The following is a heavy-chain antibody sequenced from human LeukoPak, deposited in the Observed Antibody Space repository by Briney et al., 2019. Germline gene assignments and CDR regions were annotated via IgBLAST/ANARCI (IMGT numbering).Heavy chain of an antibody. V-gene: IGHV3-21*01. D-gene: IGHD6-19*01. CDR2: FSSSSSYI. CDR3: ARGRQQWLVGSAFDI. Sequence: GGSLDLSVPAPGLTLITYTLNWFRKAPGKGLNWFPSFSSSSSYIYYADSVKGRFTISRDNAKNSLYLQMNSLRAEDTAVYYCARGRQQWLVGSAFDIWGQGTMVTVSS. J-gene: IGHJ3*02. CDR1: GLTLITYT.